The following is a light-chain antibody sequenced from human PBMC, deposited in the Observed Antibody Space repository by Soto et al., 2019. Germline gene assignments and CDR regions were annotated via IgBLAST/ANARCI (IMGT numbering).Light chain of an antibody. CDR1: IPNIGAGYD. CDR2: GNN. J-gene: IGLJ3*02. V-gene: IGLV1-40*01. CDR3: QSYDSSLSAVV. Sequence: QSVLTQPPSVSGAPGQRVTISCMGSIPNIGAGYDVHWYQQLPGTAPKLLISGNNNRPSGVPDRFSGSKSGTSASLAIAGLQAEDEADYYCQSYDSSLSAVVFGGGTKLTVL.